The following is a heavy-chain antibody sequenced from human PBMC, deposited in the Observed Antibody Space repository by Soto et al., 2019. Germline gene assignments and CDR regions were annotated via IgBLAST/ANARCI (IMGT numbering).Heavy chain of an antibody. CDR1: GFTFSSYW. CDR2: INSDGSST. D-gene: IGHD1-1*01. Sequence: GGSLSLSCAASGFTFSSYWRHWVRQAPGKGLVWVSRINSDGSSTSYADSVKGRFTISRDNAKNTLYLQMNSLRAEDTAVYYCARALRRPPNGFDYWGQGTLVTVSS. J-gene: IGHJ4*02. V-gene: IGHV3-74*01. CDR3: ARALRRPPNGFDY.